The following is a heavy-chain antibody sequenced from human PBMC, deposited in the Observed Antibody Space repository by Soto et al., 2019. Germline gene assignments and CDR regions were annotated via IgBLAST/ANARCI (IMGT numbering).Heavy chain of an antibody. CDR1: SNYA. D-gene: IGHD6-13*01. CDR2: ISDSGGIT. J-gene: IGHJ4*02. CDR3: AKKMAYIGSWSCFDF. Sequence: SNYAMSWISKKKEKGLEWVSTISDSGGITYYADSVKGRFTISRDNSKITLYLQMNSLRADDTAFFFCAKKMAYIGSWSCFDFWGQGTLVTVSS. V-gene: IGHV3-23*01.